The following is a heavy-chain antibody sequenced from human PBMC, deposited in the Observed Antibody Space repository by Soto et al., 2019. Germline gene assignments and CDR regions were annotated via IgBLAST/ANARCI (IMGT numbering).Heavy chain of an antibody. V-gene: IGHV1-2*02. CDR3: ARERYQVISDGMDV. J-gene: IGHJ6*02. D-gene: IGHD2-2*01. CDR1: GYTFTGYY. Sequence: QVQLVQSGADVKTPGASVRVSCKASGYTFTGYYVHWVREAPGQGLEWMGWINPETGGTSYAQKFQGRVTLSRDTSINTSYLELSRLRFDGAVVYFCARERYQVISDGMDVWGQGTTVTVSS. CDR2: INPETGGT.